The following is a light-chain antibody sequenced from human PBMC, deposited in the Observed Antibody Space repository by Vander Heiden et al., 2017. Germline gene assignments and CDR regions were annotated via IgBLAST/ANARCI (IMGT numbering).Light chain of an antibody. CDR1: NMGSKS. V-gene: IGLV3-21*02. J-gene: IGLJ2*01. CDR2: DDS. Sequence: YVLTQPPSASVAPRQTSRITCGGNNMGSKSGHWYQHKPGQAPVLVVYDDSDRPSGIPERFSGSNSGKTATLTISRVEAGDEADYYCQVWDSSSDHVVFGGGTKLTVL. CDR3: QVWDSSSDHVV.